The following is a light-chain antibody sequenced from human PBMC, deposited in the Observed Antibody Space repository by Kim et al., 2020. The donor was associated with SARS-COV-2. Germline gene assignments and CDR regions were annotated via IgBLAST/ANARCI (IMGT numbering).Light chain of an antibody. V-gene: IGLV2-14*03. CDR2: DVS. CDR3: SSYTSNSDWV. J-gene: IGLJ3*02. Sequence: QSALTQPASVSGSPGQSITISCTGTSSDVGGYNYVSWYQQHPGKAPKLMIYDVSNRPSGVSNRFSGSKSGNTASLTISGLQAEDEADYYCSSYTSNSDWVFGGGTQLTVL. CDR1: SSDVGGYNY.